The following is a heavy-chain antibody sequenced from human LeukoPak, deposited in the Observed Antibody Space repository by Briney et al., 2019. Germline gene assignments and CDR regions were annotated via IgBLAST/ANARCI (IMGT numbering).Heavy chain of an antibody. CDR1: GFTFDDYG. D-gene: IGHD6-13*01. CDR3: ARSTSSIAAAGTDY. J-gene: IGHJ4*02. CDR2: INWNGCST. Sequence: PGGSLSLSCAASGFTFDDYGMLWLRQAPGKGLEWVSGINWNGCSTGYADSVKGRFTISRDNTRNSLYLQINRLRAEDTALYHCARSTSSIAAAGTDYWGQGTLVTASS. V-gene: IGHV3-20*01.